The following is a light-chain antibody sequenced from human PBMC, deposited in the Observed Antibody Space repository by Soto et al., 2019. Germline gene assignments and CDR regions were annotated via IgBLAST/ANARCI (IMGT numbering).Light chain of an antibody. CDR2: AAS. V-gene: IGKV3-20*01. CDR3: QHYGSSFT. CDR1: QGVNSTY. Sequence: IVLTQSPVTLSLSPGERATLSCRASQGVNSTYVAWYQQKPGQAPRLLIYAASIRATGIPDRFSGSGAGTDFILTISRLEPEDFVVYYWQHYGSSFTFGPGTKVEIK. J-gene: IGKJ3*01.